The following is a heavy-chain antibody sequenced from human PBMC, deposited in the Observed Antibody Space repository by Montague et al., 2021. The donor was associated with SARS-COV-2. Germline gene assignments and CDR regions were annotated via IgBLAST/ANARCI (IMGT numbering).Heavy chain of an antibody. D-gene: IGHD3-22*01. V-gene: IGHV4-34*01. CDR2: INHSGST. J-gene: IGHJ4*02. CDR3: ARGTKRVFTYEYDSSGYASDY. CDR1: GGSFSGYY. Sequence: SETLSLTCAVYGGSFSGYYWSWIRQPPGKGLEWIGEINHSGSTKYNPSLKSRVTISVDTSKNQFSLKLSSVTAADTAVYYCARGTKRVFTYEYDSSGYASDYWGLGTLVTVSS.